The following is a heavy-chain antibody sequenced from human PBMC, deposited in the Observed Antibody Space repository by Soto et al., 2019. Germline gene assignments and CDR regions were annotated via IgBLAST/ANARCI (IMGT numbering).Heavy chain of an antibody. CDR2: ITPSSAST. CDR3: AKDRKRMHV. CDR1: GFTFSSYG. Sequence: GGSLRLSCAASGFTFSSYGMSWVRQAPGKGLEWVSVITPSSASTFYADSVKGRFTISRDNSKSTLYLQMNSLRAEDTAVYYCAKDRKRMHVWGQGTTVTVSS. J-gene: IGHJ6*02. V-gene: IGHV3-23*01.